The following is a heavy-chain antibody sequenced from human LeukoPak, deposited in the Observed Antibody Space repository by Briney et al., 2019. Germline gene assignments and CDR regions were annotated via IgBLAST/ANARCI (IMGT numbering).Heavy chain of an antibody. V-gene: IGHV3-73*01. J-gene: IGHJ4*02. Sequence: GGSLRLSCAASGFTFTTYWMSWVRQASGKGLEWVGRIRSKANSYATAYAASVKGRFTISRDDSKNTAYLQMNSLKTEDTAVYYCTRPIWTTVTTEGDYWGQGTLVTVSS. CDR2: IRSKANSYAT. CDR1: GFTFTTYW. D-gene: IGHD4-17*01. CDR3: TRPIWTTVTTEGDY.